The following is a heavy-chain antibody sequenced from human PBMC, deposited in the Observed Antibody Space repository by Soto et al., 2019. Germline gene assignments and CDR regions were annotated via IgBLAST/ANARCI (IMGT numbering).Heavy chain of an antibody. CDR2: ISSSSSYI. D-gene: IGHD2-15*01. V-gene: IGHV3-21*01. CDR3: ARDALGRYCSGGSGYIEYFQH. CDR1: GFTFSSYS. Sequence: GGSLRLSCAASGFTFSSYSMNWVRQAPGKGLEWVSSISSSSSYIYYADSVKGRFTISRDNAKNSLYLQMNSLRAEDTAVYYCARDALGRYCSGGSGYIEYFQHWGQGTLVTVSS. J-gene: IGHJ1*01.